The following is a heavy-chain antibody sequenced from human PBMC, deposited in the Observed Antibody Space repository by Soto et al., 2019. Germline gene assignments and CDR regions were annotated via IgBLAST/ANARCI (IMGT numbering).Heavy chain of an antibody. J-gene: IGHJ6*02. V-gene: IGHV3-72*01. CDR2: IRRKANSYTT. Sequence: EVQLVESGGGLVQPGGSLRLSCAASGLIFSDYHMDWVRQAPGQGLEWVGRIRRKANSYTTEYAASVKGRFTISRDDSKNALYLQMNSLKSEDTAVYYSAMLGGWSGGSSGMDVWCQGTRVTGSS. CDR3: AMLGGWSGGSSGMDV. D-gene: IGHD6-19*01. CDR1: GLIFSDYH.